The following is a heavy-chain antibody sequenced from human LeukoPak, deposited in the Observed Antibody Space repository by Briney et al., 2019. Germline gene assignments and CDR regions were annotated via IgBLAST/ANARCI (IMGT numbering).Heavy chain of an antibody. CDR2: ITTNTVNP. D-gene: IGHD6-19*01. CDR3: ARTRSSGWSSTYYYFYCMDV. Sequence: ASLKVSCKASGDTFTTYAVYWVRQAPGQGLEWIGWITTNTVNPTYVQTFTRRVFSCLDTSVSTAYLQISSLKAEDTAVYYCARTRSSGWSSTYYYFYCMDVWGKGTTVNVSS. J-gene: IGHJ6*03. V-gene: IGHV7-4-1*02. CDR1: GDTFTTYA.